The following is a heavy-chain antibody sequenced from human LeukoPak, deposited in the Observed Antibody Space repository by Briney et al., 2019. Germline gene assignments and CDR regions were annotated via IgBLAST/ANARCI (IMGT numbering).Heavy chain of an antibody. CDR2: IYWNDDK. D-gene: IGHD7-27*01. J-gene: IGHJ3*02. CDR1: GFSLSTSGVG. Sequence: SGPTLVKPTQTLTLTCTFSGFSLSTSGVGVGWIRQPPGKALEWLALIYWNDDKRYSPSLKSRFTITKDTSKNQVVLTMTNMDPVDTATYYCAHRKTGSDAFDIWGQGTMVTVSS. CDR3: AHRKTGSDAFDI. V-gene: IGHV2-5*01.